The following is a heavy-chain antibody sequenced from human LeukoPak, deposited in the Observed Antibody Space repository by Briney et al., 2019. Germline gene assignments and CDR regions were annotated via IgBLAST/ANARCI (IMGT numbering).Heavy chain of an antibody. CDR3: ARGAHYDFWSGYRPYFDY. D-gene: IGHD3-3*01. J-gene: IGHJ4*02. V-gene: IGHV3-21*01. CDR2: ISSSSYI. CDR1: GFTFSSYS. Sequence: GGSLRLSCAASGFTFSSYSMNWVRQAPGKGLEWVSSISSSSYIYYADPVKGRFTISRDNAKNSLYLQMNSLRAEDTAVYYCARGAHYDFWSGYRPYFDYWGQGTLVTVSS.